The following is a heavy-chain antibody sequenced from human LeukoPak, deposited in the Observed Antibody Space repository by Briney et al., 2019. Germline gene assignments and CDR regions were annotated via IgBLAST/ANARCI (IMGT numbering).Heavy chain of an antibody. CDR2: IRSKAYGGTT. V-gene: IGHV3-49*04. J-gene: IGHJ4*02. CDR1: GFTFSNYA. D-gene: IGHD1-26*01. CDR3: TRDSVGALDY. Sequence: PGGSLRLSCGASGFTFSNYAMSWVRQAPGKGLEWVGFIRSKAYGGTTEYAASVKGRFTISRDESKSIAYLQMNSLKTEDTAVYYCTRDSVGALDYWGQGTLVTVSS.